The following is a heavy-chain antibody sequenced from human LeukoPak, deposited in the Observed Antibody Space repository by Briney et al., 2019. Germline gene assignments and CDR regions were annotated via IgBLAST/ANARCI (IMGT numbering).Heavy chain of an antibody. D-gene: IGHD3-10*01. V-gene: IGHV4-34*01. Sequence: PSETLSLTCAVYGGSFSGYYWSWIRQPPGKGLEWIGEINHTGSTNYNPSLKSRVTISVDTSKNQFSLKLSSVTAADTAVYYCARGCRVDRASQYYYYYMDVWGKGTTVTVSS. J-gene: IGHJ6*03. CDR3: ARGCRVDRASQYYYYYMDV. CDR1: GGSFSGYY. CDR2: INHTGST.